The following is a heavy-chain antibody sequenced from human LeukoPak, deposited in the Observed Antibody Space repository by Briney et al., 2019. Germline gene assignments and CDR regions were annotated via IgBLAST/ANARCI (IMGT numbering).Heavy chain of an antibody. D-gene: IGHD3-10*01. Sequence: GASVKVSCKASGYTFTSYYMHWVRQAPGQGLECMGIINPSGGSTSYAQKFQGRVTMTRDTSTSTVYMELSSLRSEDTAVYYCARGITMVRGVGWFDPWGQGTLVTVSS. J-gene: IGHJ5*02. CDR1: GYTFTSYY. CDR2: INPSGGST. CDR3: ARGITMVRGVGWFDP. V-gene: IGHV1-46*01.